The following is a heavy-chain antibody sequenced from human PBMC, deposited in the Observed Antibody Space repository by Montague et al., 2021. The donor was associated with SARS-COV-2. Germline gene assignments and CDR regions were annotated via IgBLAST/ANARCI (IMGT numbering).Heavy chain of an antibody. CDR2: INWDDDK. J-gene: IGHJ6*02. Sequence: PALVKPTQTLTLTCTFSGFSLSTGGMCVSWIRQPPGKALEWLALINWDDDKYYSTSLKTRLTISKDTSKNQVVLTMTNMDPVDTATYYCAHRGSWAGPGMDVWGQGTTVTVSS. CDR3: AHRGSWAGPGMDV. D-gene: IGHD6-13*01. CDR1: GFSLSTGGMC. V-gene: IGHV2-70*12.